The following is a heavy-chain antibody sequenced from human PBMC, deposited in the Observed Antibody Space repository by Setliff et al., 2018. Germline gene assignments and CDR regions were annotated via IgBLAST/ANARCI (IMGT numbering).Heavy chain of an antibody. CDR2: VHYNGET. V-gene: IGHV4-59*11. CDR3: ARGSTGAYDP. J-gene: IGHJ5*02. Sequence: SETLSLTCTVSGASISSHYWSWIRQAPGKGLQWIAYVHYNGETNYNPSLKSRVLISVDTPKNQLSLRVTSVTAADTAVYYCARGSTGAYDPWGQGTLVTAPQ. D-gene: IGHD7-27*01. CDR1: GASISSHY.